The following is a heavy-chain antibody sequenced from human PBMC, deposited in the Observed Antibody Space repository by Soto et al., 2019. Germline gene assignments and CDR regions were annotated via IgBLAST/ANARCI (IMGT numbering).Heavy chain of an antibody. D-gene: IGHD3-3*01. CDR3: PIGYDFWTS. CDR1: GNTFTSDD. CDR2: MNPNSGNT. V-gene: IGHV1-8*01. Sequence: QVQLVQSGAEVKKPGASVKVSCKASGNTFTSDDINWVRQASGQGLEWMGWMNPNSGNTGSAEKSEGRLTMTWDTSINTAYMELSSLRSEDTAVYYCPIGYDFWTSWGQGTTVTVSS. J-gene: IGHJ6*01.